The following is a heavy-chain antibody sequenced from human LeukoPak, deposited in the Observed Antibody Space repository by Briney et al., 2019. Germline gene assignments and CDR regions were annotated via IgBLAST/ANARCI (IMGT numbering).Heavy chain of an antibody. D-gene: IGHD2-2*01. CDR1: GFTFDDYA. V-gene: IGHV3-23*01. CDR3: AKDLGYCSSTSCYPNTFDY. CDR2: ISGSGGST. Sequence: GGSLRLSCAASGFTFDDYAMHWVRQAPGKGLEWVSAISGSGGSTYYADSVKGRFTISRDNSKNTLYLQMNSLRAEDTAVYYCAKDLGYCSSTSCYPNTFDYWGQGTLVTVSS. J-gene: IGHJ4*02.